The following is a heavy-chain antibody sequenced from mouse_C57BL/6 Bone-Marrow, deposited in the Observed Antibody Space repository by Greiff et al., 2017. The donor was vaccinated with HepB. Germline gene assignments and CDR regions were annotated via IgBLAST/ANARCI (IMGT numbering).Heavy chain of an antibody. V-gene: IGHV5-17*01. J-gene: IGHJ4*01. Sequence: EVKLEESGGGLVKPGGSLKLSCAASGFTFSDYGMHWVRQAPEKGLEWVAYISSGSSTIYYADTVKGRFTISRDNAKNTLFLQMTSLRSEDTAMYYCARGVYYAMDYWGQGTSVTVSS. CDR2: ISSGSSTI. CDR3: ARGVYYAMDY. CDR1: GFTFSDYG.